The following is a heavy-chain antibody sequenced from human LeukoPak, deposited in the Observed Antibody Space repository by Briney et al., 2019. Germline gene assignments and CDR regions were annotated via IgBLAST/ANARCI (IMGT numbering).Heavy chain of an antibody. D-gene: IGHD3-3*01. CDR3: ARLPFGVLINYYYYYMDV. J-gene: IGHJ6*03. CDR2: IYHSGST. V-gene: IGHV4-38-2*02. CDR1: GSSINSGYY. Sequence: SETLSLTCTVSGSSINSGYYWGWIRQPPGKGLEWIGKIYHSGSTYYNPSLKSRVSLSLDTSNNRFSLKLNSVTAADTAVYYCARLPFGVLINYYYYYMDVWGKGTMVTVSS.